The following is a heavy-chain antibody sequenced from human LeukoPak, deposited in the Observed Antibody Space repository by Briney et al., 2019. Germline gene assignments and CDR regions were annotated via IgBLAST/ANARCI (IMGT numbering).Heavy chain of an antibody. D-gene: IGHD4-17*01. CDR1: GFTFSSYA. Sequence: GRSLRLSCAASGFTFSSYAMHWVRQAPGKGLEWVAVISYDGSNKYYADSVKGRFTISRDNSKNTLYLQMNSLRTEDTALYYCAKAPESGDYFDYWGQGTLVTVSS. J-gene: IGHJ4*02. CDR2: ISYDGSNK. V-gene: IGHV3-30-3*01. CDR3: AKAPESGDYFDY.